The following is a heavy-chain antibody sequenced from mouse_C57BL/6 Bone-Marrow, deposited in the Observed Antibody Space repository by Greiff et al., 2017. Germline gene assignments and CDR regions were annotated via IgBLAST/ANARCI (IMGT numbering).Heavy chain of an antibody. CDR2: IDPSDSET. V-gene: IGHV1-52*01. D-gene: IGHD1-1*01. J-gene: IGHJ4*01. Sequence: VQLQQPGAELVRPGSSVKLSCKASGYTFTSYWMHWVKQRPIQGLEWIGNIDPSDSETRYNQKFKDKATLTVDKSSSTAYMQLSSLTSEDSAVYYCASPTVADGMDYWGQGTSVTVSS. CDR1: GYTFTSYW. CDR3: ASPTVADGMDY.